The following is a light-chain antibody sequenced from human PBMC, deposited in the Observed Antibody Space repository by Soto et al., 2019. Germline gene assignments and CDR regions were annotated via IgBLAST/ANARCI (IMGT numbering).Light chain of an antibody. Sequence: QSVLTQPPSASGTPGQRVTISCSGSSSNIGSNTVNWYQQLPGTAPKLLNYSNNQRPSGVPDRFSGSKSGTSASLAISGLQSEDEADYYCAAWDDSLNGGVFGTGTKVTVL. CDR2: SNN. V-gene: IGLV1-44*01. CDR1: SSNIGSNT. CDR3: AAWDDSLNGGV. J-gene: IGLJ1*01.